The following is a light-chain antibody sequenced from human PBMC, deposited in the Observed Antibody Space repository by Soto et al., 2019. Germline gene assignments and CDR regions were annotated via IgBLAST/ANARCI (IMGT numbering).Light chain of an antibody. CDR2: DAS. CDR3: QQRSNWSYT. CDR1: QSVSSY. Sequence: EIVLTQSPATLSLSPGERATLSCRASQSVSSYLAWYQQKPGQAPRLLIYDASNRATGIPARFSGSGSGTDFTLTISSLEPEDVAVYYCQQRSNWSYTFCQGTKLEIK. V-gene: IGKV3-11*01. J-gene: IGKJ2*01.